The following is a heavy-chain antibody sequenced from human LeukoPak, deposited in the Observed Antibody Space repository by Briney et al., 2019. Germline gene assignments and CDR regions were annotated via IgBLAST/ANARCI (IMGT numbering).Heavy chain of an antibody. CDR3: ARDFSYGCGY. Sequence: QSGGSLRLSCAASGFTFSSYAMHWVRQAPGKGLEWVAVISYDGSNKYYADSVKGRFTISRDNSKNTLYLQMNSLRAEDTAVYYCARDFSYGCGYWGQGTLVTVSS. CDR1: GFTFSSYA. CDR2: ISYDGSNK. D-gene: IGHD5-18*01. V-gene: IGHV3-30-3*01. J-gene: IGHJ4*02.